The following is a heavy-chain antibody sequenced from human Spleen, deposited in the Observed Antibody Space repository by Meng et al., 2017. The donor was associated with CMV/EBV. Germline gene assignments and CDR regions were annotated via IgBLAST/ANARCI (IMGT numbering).Heavy chain of an antibody. V-gene: IGHV1-8*01. D-gene: IGHD6-19*01. CDR3: ARDIPSVIAVAGI. Sequence: ASVKVSCKASGYTFTSYDINWVRQATGQGLEWMGWMNPNSGNTGYAQKFQGRVTMTRNTSISTAYMELSSLRSEDTAVYYCARDIPSVIAVAGIWGQGTMVTVSS. CDR2: MNPNSGNT. J-gene: IGHJ3*02. CDR1: GYTFTSYD.